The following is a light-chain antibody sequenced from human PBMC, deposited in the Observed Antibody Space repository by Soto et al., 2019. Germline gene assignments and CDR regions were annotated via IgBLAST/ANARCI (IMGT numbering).Light chain of an antibody. Sequence: DVVVTQSPLSLPVTLGQPASISCRSSQSLVYSDGKTYLNWFHQRPGQSPRRLIYQVSNRDSGVPDRFSGSGSGTDFTLKISRVEAEDVGVYYCMQGTHWLYTFGQGTKLEIK. CDR1: QSLVYSDGKTY. CDR2: QVS. V-gene: IGKV2-30*01. J-gene: IGKJ2*01. CDR3: MQGTHWLYT.